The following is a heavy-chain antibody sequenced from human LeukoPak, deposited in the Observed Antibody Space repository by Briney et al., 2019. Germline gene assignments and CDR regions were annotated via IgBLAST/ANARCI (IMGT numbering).Heavy chain of an antibody. CDR2: ISPSGGST. D-gene: IGHD1-14*01. CDR1: GYTFTSNY. CDR3: ARETRTSWY. V-gene: IGHV1-46*01. J-gene: IGHJ4*02. Sequence: ASVTVSCKAFGYTFTSNYMHWVRQAPGQGPEWMGVISPSGGSTTYAQKFQGRVTLTRDMSTSTDYLELSSLRSEDTAVYYCARETRTSWYWGQGTLVTVSS.